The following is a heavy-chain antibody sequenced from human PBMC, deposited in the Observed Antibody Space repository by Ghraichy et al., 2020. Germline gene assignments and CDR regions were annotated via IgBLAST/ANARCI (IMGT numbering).Heavy chain of an antibody. J-gene: IGHJ2*01. CDR1: GFTFSSYD. D-gene: IGHD3-3*01. V-gene: IGHV3-13*01. CDR3: ARGGYYDFWSGYEGSWDFDL. Sequence: GESLNISCAASGFTFSSYDMHLVRQATGKGLEWVSAIGTAGDTYYPGSVKGRFTISRENAKNSLYLQMNSLRAGDTAVYYCARGGYYDFWSGYEGSWDFDLWGRGTLVTVSS. CDR2: IGTAGDT.